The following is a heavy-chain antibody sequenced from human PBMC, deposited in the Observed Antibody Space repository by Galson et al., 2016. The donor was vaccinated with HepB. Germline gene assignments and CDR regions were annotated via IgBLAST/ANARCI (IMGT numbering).Heavy chain of an antibody. J-gene: IGHJ6*02. Sequence: SETLSLTCSVSGEYTSSRHGWGWIRRPPGKGLEWIASISYSGYKDYNSSLKSRVTISMDTSKNQFSLKMNSVTAADTGVYYCARHSPREMSGRAYRMDVWGQGTTVTVSS. CDR2: ISYSGYK. CDR1: GEYTSSRHG. V-gene: IGHV4-39*01. D-gene: IGHD2-8*02. CDR3: ARHSPREMSGRAYRMDV.